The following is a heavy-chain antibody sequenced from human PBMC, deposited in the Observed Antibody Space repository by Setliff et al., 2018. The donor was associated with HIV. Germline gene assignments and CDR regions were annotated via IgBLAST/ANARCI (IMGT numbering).Heavy chain of an antibody. CDR3: ARGNDNSGCGDYYYYYLDV. Sequence: PSETLSLTCAVYGGSFSDYYWSWIRQPPGKGLEWIGEINHSGTTNYNSSLKSRVTMSVDTSKNQFSLKLNSVTAADTAVYYCARGNDNSGCGDYYYYYLDVWGRGTTVTVSS. V-gene: IGHV4-34*01. CDR2: INHSGTT. D-gene: IGHD6-19*01. CDR1: GGSFSDYY. J-gene: IGHJ6*03.